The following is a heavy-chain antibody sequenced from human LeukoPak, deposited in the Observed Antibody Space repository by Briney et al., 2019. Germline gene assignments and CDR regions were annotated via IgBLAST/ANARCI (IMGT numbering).Heavy chain of an antibody. Sequence: GASVKVSCKASGYTFTSYDINWVRQATGQGLEWMGWMNPNSGNTGYAQKFQGRVTMTRNTSISTAYMELSSLRSEDTAVYYCARGSQQLQIIWFGEGDAFDIWGQGTMVTVSS. CDR2: MNPNSGNT. D-gene: IGHD3-10*01. CDR3: ARGSQQLQIIWFGEGDAFDI. CDR1: GYTFTSYD. V-gene: IGHV1-8*01. J-gene: IGHJ3*02.